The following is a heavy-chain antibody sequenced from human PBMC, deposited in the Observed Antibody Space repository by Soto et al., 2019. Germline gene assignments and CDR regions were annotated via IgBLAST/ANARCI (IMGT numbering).Heavy chain of an antibody. V-gene: IGHV3-30*18. CDR1: GFTFSSYG. D-gene: IGHD3-9*01. J-gene: IGHJ5*02. CDR3: AKDYFAYYDILTGYYRNWFDP. CDR2: ISYDGSNK. Sequence: GGSLRLSCAASGFTFSSYGMHWVRQAPGKGLEWVAVISYDGSNKYYVDSVKGRFTISRDNSKNTLYLQMNSLRAEDTAVYYCAKDYFAYYDILTGYYRNWFDPWGQGTLVTVSS.